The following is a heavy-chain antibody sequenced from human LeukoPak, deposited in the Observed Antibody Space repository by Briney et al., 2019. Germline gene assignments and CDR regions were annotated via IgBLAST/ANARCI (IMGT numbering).Heavy chain of an antibody. Sequence: GGSLRLSCAASGFTFSTYAMTWVRQAPGKGLEWVSTIGDSGGSAYYADSVKGRFTISRDNSKDTLYVQMNNLRAEDAAVYYCAKSHSVAQRGYFDYWGQGTLVTVSS. J-gene: IGHJ4*02. CDR2: IGDSGGSA. V-gene: IGHV3-23*01. D-gene: IGHD2-15*01. CDR3: AKSHSVAQRGYFDY. CDR1: GFTFSTYA.